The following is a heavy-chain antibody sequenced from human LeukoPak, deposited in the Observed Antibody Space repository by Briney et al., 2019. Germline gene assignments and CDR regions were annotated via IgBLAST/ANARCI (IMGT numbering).Heavy chain of an antibody. D-gene: IGHD3-16*01. V-gene: IGHV3-30*02. CDR1: GFTFSTYA. J-gene: IGHJ4*02. CDR3: AKDLRLGDLL. Sequence: GGSLRLSCAASGFTFSTYAIYWVRQAPGKGLEWVALIRNDGNAKYYVDSVKGRFTISRDNSKNTVYLQMNSLRPDDTAMYHCAKDLRLGDLLWGQGTLVTVSS. CDR2: IRNDGNAK.